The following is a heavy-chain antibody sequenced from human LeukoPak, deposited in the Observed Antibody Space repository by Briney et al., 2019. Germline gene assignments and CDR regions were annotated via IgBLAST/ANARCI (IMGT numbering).Heavy chain of an antibody. J-gene: IGHJ4*02. CDR3: AREAVDSSANIPGPGYFDY. V-gene: IGHV1-69*13. CDR1: GGTFSSYA. Sequence: ASVKVSCKASGGTFSSYAISWVRQAPGQGLEWMGGIIPTFGTANYAQKFQGRVTITADESTSTAYMELSSLRSEDTAVYYCAREAVDSSANIPGPGYFDYWGQGTLVTVSS. CDR2: IIPTFGTA. D-gene: IGHD3-22*01.